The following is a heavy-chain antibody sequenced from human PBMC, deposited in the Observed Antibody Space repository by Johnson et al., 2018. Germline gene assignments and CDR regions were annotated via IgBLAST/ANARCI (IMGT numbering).Heavy chain of an antibody. J-gene: IGHJ6*03. CDR3: ARGQRGYTYGNYYYYYMDV. CDR1: GDSISNNY. Sequence: QVQLQESGPGLVKPSETLSLTCTVSGDSISNNYWSWVRQPPGKGLEWIGYIDYSGSTNYSPSLKSRVTIPEDTSKNQFSLKLSSVTAADTAVYYCARGQRGYTYGNYYYYYMDVWGKGTTVTVSS. CDR2: IDYSGST. D-gene: IGHD5-18*01. V-gene: IGHV4-59*01.